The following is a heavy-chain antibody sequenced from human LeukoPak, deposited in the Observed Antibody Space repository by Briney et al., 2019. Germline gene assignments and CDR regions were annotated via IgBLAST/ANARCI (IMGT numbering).Heavy chain of an antibody. CDR3: ARAAHSSSRDYYYYYMDV. D-gene: IGHD6-13*01. Sequence: TSETLSLTCAVSGGSISSGGYSWSWIRQPPGKGLEWIGYIYHSGSTYYNPSLKSRVTISVDRSKNQFSLKLSSVTAADTAVYYCARAAHSSSRDYYYYYMDVWGKGTTVTVSS. CDR1: GGSISSGGYS. V-gene: IGHV4-30-2*01. J-gene: IGHJ6*03. CDR2: IYHSGST.